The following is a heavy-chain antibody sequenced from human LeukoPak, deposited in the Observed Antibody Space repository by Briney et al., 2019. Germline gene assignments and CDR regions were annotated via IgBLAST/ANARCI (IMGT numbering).Heavy chain of an antibody. D-gene: IGHD3-22*01. Sequence: SETLSLTCTVSGGSISSGGYSWSWIRQPPGKGLEWIGYIYHSGSTYYNPSLKSRVTISVDRSKNQFSLKLSSVTAADTAVYYCARVSDDSSGYARRAFDIWGQGTMVTVSS. CDR2: IYHSGST. V-gene: IGHV4-30-2*01. J-gene: IGHJ3*02. CDR3: ARVSDDSSGYARRAFDI. CDR1: GGSISSGGYS.